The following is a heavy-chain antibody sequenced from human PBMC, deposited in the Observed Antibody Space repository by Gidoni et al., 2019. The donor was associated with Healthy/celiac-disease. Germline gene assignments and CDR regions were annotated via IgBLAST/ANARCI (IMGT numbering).Heavy chain of an antibody. D-gene: IGHD6-19*01. J-gene: IGHJ4*02. CDR1: GGSISSYY. CDR3: ARHSSGWATEREHFDY. V-gene: IGHV4-59*01. Sequence: QVQLQESGPGLVKPSETLSLTCTVSGGSISSYYWSWIRQPPGKGLEWIGYIYYSGSTNYNPSLKSRVTISVDTSKNQFSLKLSSVTAADTAVYYCARHSSGWATEREHFDYWGQGTLVTVSS. CDR2: IYYSGST.